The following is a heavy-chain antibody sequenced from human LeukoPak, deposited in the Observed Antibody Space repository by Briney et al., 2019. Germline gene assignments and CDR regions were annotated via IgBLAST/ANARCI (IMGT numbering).Heavy chain of an antibody. CDR1: GDSISSGGYY. D-gene: IGHD5-12*01. J-gene: IGHJ4*02. V-gene: IGHV4-31*03. CDR2: IYYSGST. CDR3: ARGAPSGYDSYYFDY. Sequence: SSQTLSLTCTVSGDSISSGGYYWRWIRQHPGKGLEWIGYIYYSGSTYYNPSLKSRVTISVDTSKNQFSLKLSSVTAADTAVYYCARGAPSGYDSYYFDYWGQGTLVTVSS.